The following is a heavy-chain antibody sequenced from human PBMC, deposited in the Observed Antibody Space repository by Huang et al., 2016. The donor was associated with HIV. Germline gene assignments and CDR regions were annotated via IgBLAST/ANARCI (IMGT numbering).Heavy chain of an antibody. D-gene: IGHD7-27*01. V-gene: IGHV1-18*04. CDR2: IRDYSGNR. Sequence: QVHLVQSGAEVKKPGASVRVSCKTSGYNFVSYTIAWVRQAPGQGLEWMGWIRDYSGNRNYAQNFQVRVSMTTDSSTSTAYMELRSLRPDDTAVYYCARGVPALGIRGRYYFDSWGQGTLVTVSS. CDR1: GYNFVSYT. CDR3: ARGVPALGIRGRYYFDS. J-gene: IGHJ4*02.